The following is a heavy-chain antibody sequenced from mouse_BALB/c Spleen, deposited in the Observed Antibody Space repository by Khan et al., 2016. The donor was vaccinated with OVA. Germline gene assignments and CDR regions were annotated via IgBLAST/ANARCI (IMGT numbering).Heavy chain of an antibody. V-gene: IGHV2-6-7*01. CDR3: ARVRYYYGSGLAY. D-gene: IGHD1-1*01. J-gene: IGHJ3*01. CDR1: GFSLTGYG. Sequence: QVQLKESGPGLVAPSQSLSITCTVSGFSLTGYGVNWVRQPPGKGLEWLGMIRADGNTDYNSALKSRLSISKDTSKNQVFLKMNSLQTDDTARYYCARVRYYYGSGLAYWGRGTLVTVSA. CDR2: IRADGNT.